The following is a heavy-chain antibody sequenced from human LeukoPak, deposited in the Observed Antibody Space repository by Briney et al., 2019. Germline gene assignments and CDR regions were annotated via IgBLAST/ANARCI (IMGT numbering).Heavy chain of an antibody. CDR3: ARGIAAAGRSVWFDP. CDR1: GGSFSGYS. Sequence: SETLSLTCAVYGGSFSGYSWSWIRQPPGKGLEWIGEINHSGSTNYNPSLKSRVTISVDTSKNQFSLKLSSVTAADTAVYYCARGIAAAGRSVWFDPWGQGTLVTVSS. J-gene: IGHJ5*02. D-gene: IGHD6-13*01. CDR2: INHSGST. V-gene: IGHV4-34*01.